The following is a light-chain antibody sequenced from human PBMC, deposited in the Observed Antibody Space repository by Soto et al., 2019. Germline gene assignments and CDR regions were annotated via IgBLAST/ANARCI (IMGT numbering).Light chain of an antibody. CDR3: QQYGSSPRT. CDR2: GAS. Sequence: EIVLTQYPATLSLSPGERAALSCRASQSISDTLAWYQQKPGQAPRLLIYGASSRATGIPDRFSGSGSGTDFTLTISRLEPEDFAVYYCQQYGSSPRTFGQGTKVDIK. CDR1: QSISDT. V-gene: IGKV3-20*01. J-gene: IGKJ1*01.